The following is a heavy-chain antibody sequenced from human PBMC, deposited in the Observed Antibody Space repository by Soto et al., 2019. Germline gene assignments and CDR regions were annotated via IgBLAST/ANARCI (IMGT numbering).Heavy chain of an antibody. CDR3: ARGDCSSTICSTGTEYFDY. J-gene: IGHJ4*02. CDR2: ISAYNGNT. CDR1: GYTFTSYG. D-gene: IGHD2-2*01. Sequence: QVQLVQSGAEVKKPGASVKVSCKASGYTFTSYGISWGRQAPGQGLEWMGWISAYNGNTNYAQKLQGRVTMPTDTSTSTAYVELRSLRSDDTAVYYCARGDCSSTICSTGTEYFDYWGQGTLVTVSS. V-gene: IGHV1-18*01.